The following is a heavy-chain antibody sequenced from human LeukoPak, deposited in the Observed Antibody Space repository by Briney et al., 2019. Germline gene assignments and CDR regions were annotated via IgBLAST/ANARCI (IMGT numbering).Heavy chain of an antibody. V-gene: IGHV4-39*07. CDR1: GGSISSYY. CDR3: ARGRGSWQQLVYFDY. J-gene: IGHJ4*02. CDR2: IYYSGST. D-gene: IGHD6-13*01. Sequence: PSETLPLTCTVSGGSISSYYWGWIRQPPGKGLEWIGSIYYSGSTYYNPSLKSRVTISVDTSKNQFSLKLSSVTAADTAVYYCARGRGSWQQLVYFDYWGQGTLVTVSS.